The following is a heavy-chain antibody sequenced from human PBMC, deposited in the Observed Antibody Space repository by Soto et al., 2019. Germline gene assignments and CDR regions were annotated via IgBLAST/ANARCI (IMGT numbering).Heavy chain of an antibody. CDR1: GYSFTTYG. J-gene: IGHJ6*02. CDR2: ISGYNGNT. Sequence: QVQLVQSGGEVKKPGASVKVSCKTSGYSFTTYGISWVRQAPGQGLEWMGWISGYNGNTNYAQKFQGRVTKTTATSTSTAYMELRSLRSDDTAVYYCAREGPAPYYYYGMDVWGQGSTVAVSS. CDR3: AREGPAPYYYYGMDV. V-gene: IGHV1-18*01.